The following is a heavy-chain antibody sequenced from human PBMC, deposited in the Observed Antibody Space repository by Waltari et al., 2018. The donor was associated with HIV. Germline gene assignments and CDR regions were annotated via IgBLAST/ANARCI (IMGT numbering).Heavy chain of an antibody. CDR3: ATGLHSSGYFYFGF. V-gene: IGHV1-69*12. CDR1: GVVFEPYA. D-gene: IGHD6-19*01. J-gene: IGHJ4*02. CDR2: ISPGVTRT. Sequence: QVQLVQSGAAVKKPGSSVRISCMSSGVVFEPYAFSWVRQAPGQRPEWMGGISPGVTRTDYAPKFQDRVRMTANEVTTTVYMDLSSLKSEDTAVYYCATGLHSSGYFYFGFWGQGTLITVSS.